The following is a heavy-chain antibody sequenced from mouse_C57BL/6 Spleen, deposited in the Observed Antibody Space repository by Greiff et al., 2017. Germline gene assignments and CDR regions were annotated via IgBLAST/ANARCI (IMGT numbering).Heavy chain of an antibody. D-gene: IGHD5-1*01. CDR2: IDPETGGT. CDR1: GYTFTDYE. CDR3: TRSVLTWYFDV. Sequence: VQLQQSGAELVRPGASVTLSCKASGYTFTDYEMHWVKQTPVHGLEWIGAIDPETGGTAYNQKFKGKAILTADKSSSTAYMELRSLTSEDSAVYYCTRSVLTWYFDVWGTGTTVTVSS. J-gene: IGHJ1*03. V-gene: IGHV1-15*01.